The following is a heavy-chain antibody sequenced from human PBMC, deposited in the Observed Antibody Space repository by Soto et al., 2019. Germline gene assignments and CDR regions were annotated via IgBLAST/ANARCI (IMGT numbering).Heavy chain of an antibody. Sequence: SEMLSLTWTVSGGSFSSFYCRWIRQPLGKGLEWIGYVYYSRTTNINPSLKGRCSITVDKSKNSLYLQMSSLRAEDTAVYYFARQPERIAQIRGFDPLGQGTLVIV. J-gene: IGHJ5*02. V-gene: IGHV4-59*08. D-gene: IGHD6-13*01. CDR3: ARQPERIAQIRGFDP. CDR2: VYYSRTT. CDR1: GGSFSSFY.